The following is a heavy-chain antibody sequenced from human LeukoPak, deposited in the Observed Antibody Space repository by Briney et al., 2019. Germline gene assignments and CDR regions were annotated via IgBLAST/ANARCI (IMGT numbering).Heavy chain of an antibody. J-gene: IGHJ6*02. CDR1: GYTFTSYY. D-gene: IGHD6-13*01. CDR3: AGPIAAAGKDYYYGMDV. V-gene: IGHV1-8*01. CDR2: MNPNSGNT. Sequence: ASVKVSCKASGYTFTSYYINWVRRATGQGLEWMGWMNPNSGNTGYAQKFQGRVTMTRNTSISTAYMELSSLRSEDTAVYYCAGPIAAAGKDYYYGMDVWGQGTTVTVSS.